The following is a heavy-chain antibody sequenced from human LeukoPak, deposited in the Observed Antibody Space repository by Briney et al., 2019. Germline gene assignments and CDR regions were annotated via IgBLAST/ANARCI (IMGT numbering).Heavy chain of an antibody. V-gene: IGHV4-59*01. CDR3: ARDKEDFDY. Sequence: SETLPLTCTVSGGSISSYYWSWIRQPPGKGLEWIGYISYSGSTSYNPSLKSRVTISVDTSKNQFSLKLTSVTAADTAVYYCARDKEDFDYWGQGTLVTVSS. CDR1: GGSISSYY. CDR2: ISYSGST. J-gene: IGHJ4*02.